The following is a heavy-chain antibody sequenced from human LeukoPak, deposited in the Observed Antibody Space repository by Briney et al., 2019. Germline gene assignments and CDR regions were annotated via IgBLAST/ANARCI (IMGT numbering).Heavy chain of an antibody. J-gene: IGHJ6*03. CDR2: IYYSGST. V-gene: IGHV4-61*08. CDR1: GGSINSGGYY. Sequence: SETLSLTCTVSGGSINSGGYYWSWIRQPPGKGLEWIGYIYYSGSTNYNPSLKSRVTISVDTSKNQFSLKLSSVTAADTAVYYCASARDYYYMDVWGKGTTVTVSS. CDR3: ASARDYYYMDV.